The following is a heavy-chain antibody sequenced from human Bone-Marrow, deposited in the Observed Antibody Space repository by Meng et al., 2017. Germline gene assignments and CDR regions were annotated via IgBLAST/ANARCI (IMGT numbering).Heavy chain of an antibody. J-gene: IGHJ6*02. D-gene: IGHD4-17*01. CDR3: TSAGTDCGDYRARPDV. CDR2: MNPNSGNT. Sequence: ASVKVSCKASGYTFTSYDINWVRQATGQGLEWMGWMNPNSGNTGYAQKLQGRVTITRNTSISTAYMELSSLRSEDTAVYCCTSAGTDCGDYRARPDVWGQGTTVTVSS. V-gene: IGHV1-8*03. CDR1: GYTFTSYD.